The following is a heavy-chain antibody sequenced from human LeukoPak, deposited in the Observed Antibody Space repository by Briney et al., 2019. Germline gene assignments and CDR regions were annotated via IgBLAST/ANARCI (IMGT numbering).Heavy chain of an antibody. V-gene: IGHV3-72*01. J-gene: IGHJ4*02. CDR3: VTGTAVFDY. CDR1: GFTSSDHY. D-gene: IGHD1-7*01. CDR2: TRSKANRYTT. Sequence: GGSLRLSCAASGFTSSDHYMDWVRQAPGKGLEWVARTRSKANRYTTEYAASVKGRFSISRDDSKNSLYLQMSSLKTDDTAVYYCVTGTAVFDYWGQGTLVTVTS.